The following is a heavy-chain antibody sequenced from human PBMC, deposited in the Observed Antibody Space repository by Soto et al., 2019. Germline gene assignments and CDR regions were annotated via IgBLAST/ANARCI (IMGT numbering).Heavy chain of an antibody. J-gene: IGHJ5*02. V-gene: IGHV4-39*01. CDR3: ARRLWEPWVGYWFDP. CDR2: IYYSGST. Sequence: PSETLSLTCTVSGGSISSSSYYWGWIRQPPGKGLEWIGSIYYSGSTYYNPSLKSRVTISVDTSKNQFSLKLSSVTAADTAVYYCARRLWEPWVGYWFDPWGQGTLVTVSS. D-gene: IGHD1-26*01. CDR1: GGSISSSSYY.